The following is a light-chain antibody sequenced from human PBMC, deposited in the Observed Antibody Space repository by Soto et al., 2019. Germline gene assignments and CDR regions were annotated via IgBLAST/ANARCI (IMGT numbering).Light chain of an antibody. V-gene: IGKV3-20*01. CDR3: QQYGSPPRT. CDR1: QNISSSY. CDR2: GAS. J-gene: IGKJ1*01. Sequence: EIVLTQSPGTLSLSPGERATLSCRASQNISSSYLAWYQQRPGQAPSLLIYGASNRATGIPDRFSGSGSGTHFTLTINRLETEDFAVYYCQQYGSPPRTFGQGTKVEVK.